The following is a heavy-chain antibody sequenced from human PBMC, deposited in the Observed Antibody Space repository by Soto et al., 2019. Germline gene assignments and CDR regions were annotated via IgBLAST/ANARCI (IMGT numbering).Heavy chain of an antibody. CDR1: GGSISSSSYY. V-gene: IGHV4-39*01. J-gene: IGHJ6*02. CDR3: ASLCIAAAGSHYYYYGLAV. Sequence: PSETLSLTCTVSGGSISSSSYYWGCIRHPPGKGLEWIGSIYYSGSTYYNPSLKSRVTISVDTSKNQFSLKLSSVTAADTAVYYCASLCIAAAGSHYYYYGLAVWGQGTTVHGSS. CDR2: IYYSGST. D-gene: IGHD6-13*01.